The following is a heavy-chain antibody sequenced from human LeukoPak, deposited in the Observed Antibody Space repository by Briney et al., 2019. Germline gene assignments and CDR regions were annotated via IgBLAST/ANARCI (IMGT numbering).Heavy chain of an antibody. CDR1: GFTFSSYW. CDR3: ARDRGSGWYDVGHYYYYGMDV. J-gene: IGHJ6*02. CDR2: IKQDGSEK. D-gene: IGHD6-13*01. V-gene: IGHV3-7*01. Sequence: PGGSLRLSCAASGFTFSSYWMSWVRQAPGKGLEWVANIKQDGSEKYYVDSVKGRFTISRDNAKNSLYLQMNSLRAEDTAVYYCARDRGSGWYDVGHYYYYGMDVWGQGTTVTVSS.